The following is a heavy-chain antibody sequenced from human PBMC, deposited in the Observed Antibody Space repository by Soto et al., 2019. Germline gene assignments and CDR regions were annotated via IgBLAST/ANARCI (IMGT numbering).Heavy chain of an antibody. J-gene: IGHJ4*02. CDR3: AREKWFGQTPFDS. V-gene: IGHV1-18*01. CDR1: GFTLNDFG. Sequence: QVQLVQSGAEVKKSGASVKVSCKASGFTLNDFGVSWVRQAPGQGLEWMGWISVYDGNTNFAQKYEGRVTMTIDSSTSTAYMELRNLRSYDTAMYYCAREKWFGQTPFDSWGQGTLVTVSS. CDR2: ISVYDGNT. D-gene: IGHD3-10*01.